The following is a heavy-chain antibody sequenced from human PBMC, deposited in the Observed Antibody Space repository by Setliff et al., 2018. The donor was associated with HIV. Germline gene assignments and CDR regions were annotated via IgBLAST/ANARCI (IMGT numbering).Heavy chain of an antibody. CDR2: ISPDGRST. D-gene: IGHD5-18*01. J-gene: IGHJ3*02. CDR3: ARDDSNGNTDAFDI. CDR1: GFTFNNYW. Sequence: GGSLRLSCAASGFTFNNYWMNWVRQVPGKGLVWVARISPDGRSTTHADAVKGRFTISRDNAKNTLYLHMNSLRAEDTAVYYCARDDSNGNTDAFDIWGQGTTVT. V-gene: IGHV3-74*01.